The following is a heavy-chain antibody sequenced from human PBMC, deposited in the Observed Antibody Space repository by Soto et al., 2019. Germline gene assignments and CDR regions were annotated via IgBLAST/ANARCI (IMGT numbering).Heavy chain of an antibody. J-gene: IGHJ4*02. CDR1: GFTFSTYV. CDR3: ARGDSDYYFDS. CDR2: ISASGSNG. Sequence: RLSCAASGFTFSTYVMAWVRQAPGRGLEWVSGISASGSNGFYTDSVKGRFIISRDNSKNTLYLQMNSLRGDDTALYFCARGDSDYYFDSLGQGTLVTVPQ. V-gene: IGHV3-23*01. D-gene: IGHD4-4*01.